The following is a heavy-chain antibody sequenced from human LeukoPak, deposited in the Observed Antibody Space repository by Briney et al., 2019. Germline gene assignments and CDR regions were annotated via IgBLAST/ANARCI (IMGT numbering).Heavy chain of an antibody. CDR1: GESFSGYY. CDR3: ARGRWSPNDSDSSSYSGGYHYLDV. Sequence: SETLSLTCTVSGESFSGYYWTWIRQPPGKGLEWIGEINHSGSARYNPSLKSRLTISVETPKNKFSLELNSVTAADTAVYYCARGRWSPNDSDSSSYSGGYHYLDVWGRGTTVSVSS. CDR2: INHSGSA. V-gene: IGHV4-34*01. D-gene: IGHD3-22*01. J-gene: IGHJ6*03.